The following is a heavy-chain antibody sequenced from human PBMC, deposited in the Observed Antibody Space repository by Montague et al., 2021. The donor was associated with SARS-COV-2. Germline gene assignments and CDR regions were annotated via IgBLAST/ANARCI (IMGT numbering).Heavy chain of an antibody. CDR1: GFSLNTNGMG. CDR2: IYWDDDK. CDR3: ARYTSRMYGSFDF. D-gene: IGHD3-16*02. V-gene: IGHV2-5*02. Sequence: PALVNPTQTLTLTCTVSGFSLNTNGMGVGWIRQPPGEAPAWLALIYWDDDKRYSPSLKTRFTITKDTSRNQVVLTMTNVDPGDTGTYFCARYTSRMYGSFDFWGQGALVSVSS. J-gene: IGHJ4*02.